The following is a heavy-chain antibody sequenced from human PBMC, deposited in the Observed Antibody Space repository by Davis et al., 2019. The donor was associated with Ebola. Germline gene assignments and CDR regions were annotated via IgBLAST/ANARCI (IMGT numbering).Heavy chain of an antibody. CDR2: ISGSGGST. D-gene: IGHD6-13*01. Sequence: GESLKISCAASGFTFSSYAMSWVRQAPGKGLEWVSAISGSGGSTYYADSVKGRFTISRDNSKNTLYLQMNSLRAEDTAVYYCARDTTLNSSSWYPVLYYYYYGMDVWGQGTTVTVSS. V-gene: IGHV3-23*01. CDR1: GFTFSSYA. CDR3: ARDTTLNSSSWYPVLYYYYYGMDV. J-gene: IGHJ6*02.